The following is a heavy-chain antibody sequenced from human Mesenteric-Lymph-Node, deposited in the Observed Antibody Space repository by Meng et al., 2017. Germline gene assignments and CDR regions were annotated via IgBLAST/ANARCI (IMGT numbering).Heavy chain of an antibody. Sequence: KVSCKGSGYSFTSYWIGWVRQMPGKGLEWMGIIYPGDSDTRYSPSFQGQVTISADKSISTAYLQWSSLKASDTAMYYCARHEPISGSYPAGDGMDVWGQGTTVTVSS. J-gene: IGHJ6*02. D-gene: IGHD1-26*01. CDR1: GYSFTSYW. CDR3: ARHEPISGSYPAGDGMDV. CDR2: IYPGDSDT. V-gene: IGHV5-51*01.